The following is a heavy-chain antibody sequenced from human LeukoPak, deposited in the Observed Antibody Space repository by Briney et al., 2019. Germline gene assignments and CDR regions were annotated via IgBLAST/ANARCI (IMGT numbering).Heavy chain of an antibody. CDR3: ARVTSSGFYDAFDI. CDR2: INSDGSST. J-gene: IGHJ3*02. D-gene: IGHD6-19*01. V-gene: IGHV3-74*01. CDR1: GFTFSSYW. Sequence: QPGGSLRLSCAASGFTFSSYWMHWVRQAPGKGLVWVSRINSDGSSTSYADSVKGRFTIYRDNAKNTLYLQMNSLRAEDTAVYYCARVTSSGFYDAFDIWGQGTMVTVSS.